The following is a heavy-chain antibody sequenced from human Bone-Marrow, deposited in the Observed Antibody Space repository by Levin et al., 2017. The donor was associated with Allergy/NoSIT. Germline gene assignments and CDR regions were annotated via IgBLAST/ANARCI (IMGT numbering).Heavy chain of an antibody. Sequence: GGSLRLSCAASGFSFNTYSMAWVRQAPGKGLEWLSSIVGSSDNTFYADSVRGRFTISRDKAKNILYLHMNSLTADDTALYHCAKRLDIFGYLQEWGQGTLVTVSS. CDR1: GFSFNTYS. CDR2: IVGSSDNT. CDR3: AKRLDIFGYLQE. D-gene: IGHD3-10*01. J-gene: IGHJ1*01. V-gene: IGHV3-23*01.